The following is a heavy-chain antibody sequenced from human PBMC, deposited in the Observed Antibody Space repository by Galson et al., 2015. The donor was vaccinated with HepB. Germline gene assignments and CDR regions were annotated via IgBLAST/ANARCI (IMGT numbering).Heavy chain of an antibody. Sequence: SVKVSCKASGYTSTSYGISWVRQAPGQGLEWMGWISAYNGNTNYAQKLQGRVTMTTDTSTSAAYMELRSLRSDDTAVYYCARGWDAYCGGDCYWGDYWGQGTLVTVSS. CDR3: ARGWDAYCGGDCYWGDY. CDR1: GYTSTSYG. V-gene: IGHV1-18*01. D-gene: IGHD2-21*01. CDR2: ISAYNGNT. J-gene: IGHJ4*02.